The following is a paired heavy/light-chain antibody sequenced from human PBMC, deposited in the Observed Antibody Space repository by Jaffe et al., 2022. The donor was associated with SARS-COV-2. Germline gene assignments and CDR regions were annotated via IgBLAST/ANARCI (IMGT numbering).Heavy chain of an antibody. CDR3: ARREGYSSSWYYFDY. D-gene: IGHD6-13*01. CDR1: GYSFSTYW. V-gene: IGHV5-51*01. CDR2: IYPADSDT. Sequence: EVQLVQSGAEVKKSGESLKISCKASGYSFSTYWIVWVRQMPGKGLEWMGIIYPADSDTRYSPSFQGQVTISADKSISTAYLEWSSLKASDTAMYYCARREGYSSSWYYFDYWGQGTLVTVSS. J-gene: IGHJ4*02.
Light chain of an antibody. J-gene: IGLJ2*01. Sequence: QSVLTQPPSVSAAPGQKVTISCSGSSSNIGNSYVSWYQQLPGTAPKLLIYDNNKRPSGIPDRFSGSKSGTSATLGITGLQTGDEADYYCVTWDSSLSAVFGGGTKLTVL. CDR2: DNN. CDR1: SSNIGNSY. CDR3: VTWDSSLSAV. V-gene: IGLV1-51*01.